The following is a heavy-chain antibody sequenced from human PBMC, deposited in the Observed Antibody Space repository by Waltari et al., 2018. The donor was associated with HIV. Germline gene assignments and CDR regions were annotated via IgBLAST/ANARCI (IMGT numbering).Heavy chain of an antibody. CDR1: GFTFDDYA. Sequence: EVQLVESGGGLVQPGRSLRISCAASGFTFDDYAMHWVRQAPGKGLEWVSGISWNSGSIGYADSVKGRFTISRDNAKNSLYLQMNSLRAEDTALYYCAKDINGVAGYFDYWGQGTLVTVSS. CDR2: ISWNSGSI. CDR3: AKDINGVAGYFDY. V-gene: IGHV3-9*01. J-gene: IGHJ4*02. D-gene: IGHD6-19*01.